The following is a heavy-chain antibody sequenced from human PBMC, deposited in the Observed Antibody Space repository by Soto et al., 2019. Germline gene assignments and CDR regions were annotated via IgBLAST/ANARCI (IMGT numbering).Heavy chain of an antibody. Sequence: QVQLVESGGGVVQPGRSLRLSCAASGLTFTNHAMHWVRQAPGRGLEWVAVISYDGRSEYYADSGKGPVTFSRDNSKNTPFLQMTSLRTDATVVYYCASGASSGYPHDGFEILGQGTMVIVSS. CDR3: ASGASSGYPHDGFEI. J-gene: IGHJ3*02. CDR2: ISYDGRSE. V-gene: IGHV3-30-3*01. CDR1: GLTFTNHA. D-gene: IGHD3-22*01.